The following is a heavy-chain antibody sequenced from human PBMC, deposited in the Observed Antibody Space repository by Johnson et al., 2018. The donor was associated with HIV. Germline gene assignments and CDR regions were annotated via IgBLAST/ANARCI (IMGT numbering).Heavy chain of an antibody. D-gene: IGHD4-17*01. V-gene: IGHV3-48*03. CDR3: ARDSTPWGGDHVGYAFDI. Sequence: EQLVESGGGLVQPGGSLRLSCAASGFTFRSYWMTWVRQAPGKGLEWVSYISSSGSTIYYADSVKGRFTISRDNAKNSLYLQMNSLRAEDTAVYYCARDSTPWGGDHVGYAFDIWGRGTMVTVSS. CDR2: ISSSGSTI. J-gene: IGHJ3*02. CDR1: GFTFRSYW.